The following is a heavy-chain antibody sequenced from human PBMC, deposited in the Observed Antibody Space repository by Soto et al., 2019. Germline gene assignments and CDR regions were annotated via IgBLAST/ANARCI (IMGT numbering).Heavy chain of an antibody. D-gene: IGHD2-15*01. Sequence: EVQLVESGGGLVQPGGSLRLSCAASGFTFSNYWMYWVRQAPGKGLEWVSRINSDGSVSSYADSVKGRLTISRDNVKNTLYLQMDRLRAEDTAVYYCARGECVGGTCYSLAGSFYSYMDVWGKGTTVTVFS. J-gene: IGHJ6*03. V-gene: IGHV3-74*02. CDR3: ARGECVGGTCYSLAGSFYSYMDV. CDR1: GFTFSNYW. CDR2: INSDGSVS.